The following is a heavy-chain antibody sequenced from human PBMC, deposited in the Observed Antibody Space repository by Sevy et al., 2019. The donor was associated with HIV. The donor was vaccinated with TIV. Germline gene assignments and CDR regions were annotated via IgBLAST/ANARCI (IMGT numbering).Heavy chain of an antibody. J-gene: IGHJ5*02. V-gene: IGHV3-48*03. CDR1: GFTFRSYE. CDR3: ARVDANYDKGFDP. Sequence: GGSLRLSCEASGFTFRSYEMNWVRQAPGKGLEWVSYISSSGSIIYYADSVKGRFTISRDNAKNSLYMQMNSLRAEDTAVYYCARVDANYDKGFDPWGQGNLVTVSS. CDR2: ISSSGSII. D-gene: IGHD3-22*01.